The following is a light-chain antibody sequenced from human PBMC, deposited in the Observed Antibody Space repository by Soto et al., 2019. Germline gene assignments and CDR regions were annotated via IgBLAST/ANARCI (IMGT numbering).Light chain of an antibody. CDR1: RSDIGSYNS. Sequence: QSVLTQPASVSGSPGQSITISCTGTRSDIGSYNSIAWYQQHPGKAPRVMIFEVTKRPSGISNRFSGSKSGSTASLTISGLQAEDEADYYCAAWDDSLSAWVFGGGTKVTVL. V-gene: IGLV2-23*02. CDR2: EVT. CDR3: AAWDDSLSAWV. J-gene: IGLJ3*02.